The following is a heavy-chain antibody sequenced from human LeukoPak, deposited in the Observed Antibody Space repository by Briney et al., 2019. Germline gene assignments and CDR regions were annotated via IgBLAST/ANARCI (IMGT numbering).Heavy chain of an antibody. CDR1: GGTFSSYA. V-gene: IGHV1-69*01. D-gene: IGHD5-24*01. Sequence: ASVKVSCKASGGTFSSYAISWVRQAPGQGLEWMGGIIPIFGTANYAQKFQGRVTITADESTSTAYMELNSLRSEDTAVYYCARVDGYPTYWYFDLWGRGTLVTVSS. CDR3: ARVDGYPTYWYFDL. J-gene: IGHJ2*01. CDR2: IIPIFGTA.